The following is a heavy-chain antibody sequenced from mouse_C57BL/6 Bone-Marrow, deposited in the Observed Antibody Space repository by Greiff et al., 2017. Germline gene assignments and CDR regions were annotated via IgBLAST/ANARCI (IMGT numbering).Heavy chain of an antibody. CDR1: GFTFSSYG. D-gene: IGHD1-1*01. J-gene: IGHJ1*03. Sequence: DVKLVESGGDLVKPGGSLKLSCAASGFTFSSYGMSWVRQTPDKRLEWVATISSGGSYTYYPDSVKGRFTISRDNAKNTLYLQMSSLKSEDTAMYYCARDPCYYGSSDWYFDVWGTGTTVTVSS. CDR2: ISSGGSYT. CDR3: ARDPCYYGSSDWYFDV. V-gene: IGHV5-6*02.